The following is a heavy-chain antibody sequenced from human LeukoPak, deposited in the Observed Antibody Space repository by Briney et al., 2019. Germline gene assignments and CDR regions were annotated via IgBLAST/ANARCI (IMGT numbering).Heavy chain of an antibody. V-gene: IGHV4-59*01. Sequence: PSETLSLTCTVSGGSISSYYWSWIRRPPGKGLEWIGYIYYSGSTNYNPSLKSRVTISVDTSKNQFSLKLSSVTAADTAVYYCARGSPVVIDYWGQGTLVTVSS. D-gene: IGHD3-22*01. CDR2: IYYSGST. CDR1: GGSISSYY. CDR3: ARGSPVVIDY. J-gene: IGHJ4*02.